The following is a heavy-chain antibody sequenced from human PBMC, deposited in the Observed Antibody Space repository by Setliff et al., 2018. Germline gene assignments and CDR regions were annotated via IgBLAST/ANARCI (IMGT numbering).Heavy chain of an antibody. CDR1: GFSLSNARMG. CDR2: IYWHGEK. D-gene: IGHD3-10*01. J-gene: IGHJ4*02. Sequence: GSGPTLVNPPETLTLTCTVSGFSLSNARMGVSWIRQPPGKALEWLAHIYWHGEKRYSPSLKSRLTITQDASKDQVVLTMTKMDPVDTATYYCAHKAIPSEGSTFVYWGQGKLVTVSS. CDR3: AHKAIPSEGSTFVY. V-gene: IGHV2-5*01.